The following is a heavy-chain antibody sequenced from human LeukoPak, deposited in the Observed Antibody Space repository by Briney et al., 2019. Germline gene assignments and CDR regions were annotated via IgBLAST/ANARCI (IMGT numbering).Heavy chain of an antibody. D-gene: IGHD3-10*01. CDR2: IYTSGST. J-gene: IGHJ5*02. CDR1: GGSISSYY. Sequence: PSETLSLTCTVSGGSISSYYWSWIRQPAGKGLEWIGRIYTSGSTNYNPSLKSRVTMSVDTSKNQFSLKLSSVTAADTAVYYCARGTYYYGSGSYRLDPWGQGTLVTVSS. V-gene: IGHV4-4*07. CDR3: ARGTYYYGSGSYRLDP.